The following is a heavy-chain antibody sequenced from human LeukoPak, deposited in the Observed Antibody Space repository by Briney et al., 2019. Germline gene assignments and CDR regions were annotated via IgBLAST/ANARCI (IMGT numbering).Heavy chain of an antibody. J-gene: IGHJ4*02. V-gene: IGHV1-18*01. D-gene: IGHD3-10*01. CDR2: ISAYNGNT. CDR3: ARMYYYGSADPFLLAY. Sequence: ASAKVSCKASGYTFTSYGISWVRQAPGQGLEWMGWISAYNGNTNYAQKLQGRVTMTTDTSTSTAYMELRSLRSDDTAVYYCARMYYYGSADPFLLAYWGQGTLVTVSS. CDR1: GYTFTSYG.